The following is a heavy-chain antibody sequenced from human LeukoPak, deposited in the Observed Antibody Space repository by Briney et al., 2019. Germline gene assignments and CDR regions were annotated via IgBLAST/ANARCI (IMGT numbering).Heavy chain of an antibody. D-gene: IGHD2-2*01. V-gene: IGHV3-21*01. CDR3: GRAGPVTKDHFMDV. Sequence: GGSLRLSCAASRFTFSSYSMNWVRQAPGKGLEWVSSISSSSSYIYYADSVKGRFTISRDNAKNSLYLQMNSLSAEDTAVYYCGRAGPVTKDHFMDVWGKGTTVTVSS. CDR2: ISSSSSYI. J-gene: IGHJ6*03. CDR1: RFTFSSYS.